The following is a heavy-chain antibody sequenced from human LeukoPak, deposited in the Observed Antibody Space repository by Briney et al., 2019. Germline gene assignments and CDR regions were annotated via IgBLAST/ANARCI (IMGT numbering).Heavy chain of an antibody. D-gene: IGHD2-15*01. CDR3: ARGADCSGGSCYLDY. Sequence: PGGSLRLSCCASGFTFSSYSMNRVRQAPGKGLEWVSSIRSSSSYIYYADSVKGRFTISRDNAKNSLYLQMTSLRAEDTAVYYCARGADCSGGSCYLDYWGQGTLVTVSS. CDR1: GFTFSSYS. J-gene: IGHJ4*02. CDR2: IRSSSSYI. V-gene: IGHV3-21*01.